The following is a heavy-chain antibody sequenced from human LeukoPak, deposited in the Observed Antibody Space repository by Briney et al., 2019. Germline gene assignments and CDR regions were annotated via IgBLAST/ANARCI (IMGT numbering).Heavy chain of an antibody. CDR1: GFTFSSYE. CDR2: ISSSGRTI. Sequence: GGSLRLSCAASGFTFSSYEMNWVRQAPGKGLEWVAYISSSGRTIYYADSVKGRFTISRDNAKNSMHLQMNSLRAEDAAVYNCARGGSYYSFDYWGREPWSPSPQ. D-gene: IGHD1-26*01. CDR3: ARGGSYYSFDY. V-gene: IGHV3-48*03. J-gene: IGHJ4*02.